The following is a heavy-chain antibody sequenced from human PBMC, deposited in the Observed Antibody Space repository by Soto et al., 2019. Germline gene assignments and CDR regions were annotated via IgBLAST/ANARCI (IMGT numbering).Heavy chain of an antibody. Sequence: GGSLRLSCAASGFTFSSYAMHWVRQAPGKGLEWVAVISYDGSNKYYADSVKGRFTISRDNSKNTLYLQMNSLRAEDTAVYYCARDQKGSGWSKYYCYYGMDVWGQGTTVTVSS. V-gene: IGHV3-30-3*01. CDR2: ISYDGSNK. CDR3: ARDQKGSGWSKYYCYYGMDV. J-gene: IGHJ6*02. D-gene: IGHD6-19*01. CDR1: GFTFSSYA.